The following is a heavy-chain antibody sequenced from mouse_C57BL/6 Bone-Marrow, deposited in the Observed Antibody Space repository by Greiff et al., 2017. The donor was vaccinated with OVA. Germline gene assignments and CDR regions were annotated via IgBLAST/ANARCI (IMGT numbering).Heavy chain of an antibody. D-gene: IGHD1-1*01. J-gene: IGHJ4*01. CDR3: YYGSSYYAMDY. V-gene: IGHV1-15*01. CDR1: GYTFTDYE. CDR2: IDPETGGT. Sequence: QVQLKESGAELVRPGASVTLSCKASGYTFTDYEMHWVKQTPVHGLEWIGAIDPETGGTAYNQKFKGKAILTADKSSSTAYMELRSLTSEDSAVYYCYYGSSYYAMDYWGQGTSVTVSS.